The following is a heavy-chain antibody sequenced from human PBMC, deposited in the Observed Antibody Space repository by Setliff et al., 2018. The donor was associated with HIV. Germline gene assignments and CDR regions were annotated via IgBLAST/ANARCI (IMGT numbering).Heavy chain of an antibody. Sequence: GESLKISCKGSGYSFSSYWIGWVRQMPGKGLEWMGIIYPGDSDTRYSPSFQGQVTISADKSISTAYLQCSSLKASDTAMYYCARLGGICSGGSCTALAYTMNVWGQGTTVTVSS. D-gene: IGHD2-15*01. V-gene: IGHV5-51*01. CDR1: GYSFSSYW. CDR2: IYPGDSDT. J-gene: IGHJ6*02. CDR3: ARLGGICSGGSCTALAYTMNV.